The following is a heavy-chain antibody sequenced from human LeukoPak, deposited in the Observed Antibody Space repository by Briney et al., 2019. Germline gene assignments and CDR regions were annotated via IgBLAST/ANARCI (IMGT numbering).Heavy chain of an antibody. D-gene: IGHD3-10*01. J-gene: IGHJ6*02. CDR2: INPNSGGT. Sequence: ASVKVSCKASGYTFTGYYMHWVRQAPGQGLEWMGWINPNSGGTNYAQKFQGWVTMTRDTSISTAYMELSRLRSDDTAVYYCARDKEYYYGSGSPEDYWGQGTTVTVSS. CDR1: GYTFTGYY. CDR3: ARDKEYYYGSGSPEDY. V-gene: IGHV1-2*04.